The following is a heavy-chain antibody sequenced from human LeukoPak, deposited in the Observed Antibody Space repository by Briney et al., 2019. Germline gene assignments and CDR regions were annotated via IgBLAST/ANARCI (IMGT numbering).Heavy chain of an antibody. CDR2: IYTSGST. V-gene: IGHV4-4*07. D-gene: IGHD6-19*01. Sequence: TSETLSLTCTVSGGSISSYYWSWIRQPAGKGLEWIGRIYTSGSTNYNPSLKSRVTMSVDTSKNQFSLKLSSVTAADTAVYYCARDVPVAGSYYFDYWGQGTLVTVSS. J-gene: IGHJ4*02. CDR1: GGSISSYY. CDR3: ARDVPVAGSYYFDY.